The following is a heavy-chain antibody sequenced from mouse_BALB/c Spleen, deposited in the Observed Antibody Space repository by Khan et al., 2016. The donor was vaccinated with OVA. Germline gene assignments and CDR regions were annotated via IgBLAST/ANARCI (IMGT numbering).Heavy chain of an antibody. V-gene: IGHV5-6*01. Sequence: EVQLQESGGDLVKPGGSLKLSCTASGFTFSTYGMSWVRQAPDKRLEWVATVSTGGSYTYYPDSVKGRFTISRDNAKNTLYLQMSGLRSEDTAMFYYTRLAYYGDSEGFAYWGQGTLVTVSA. CDR2: VSTGGSYT. J-gene: IGHJ3*01. CDR3: TRLAYYGDSEGFAY. CDR1: GFTFSTYG. D-gene: IGHD1-2*01.